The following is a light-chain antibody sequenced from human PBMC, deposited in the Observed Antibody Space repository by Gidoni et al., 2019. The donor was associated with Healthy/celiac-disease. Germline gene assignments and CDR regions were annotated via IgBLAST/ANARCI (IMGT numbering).Light chain of an antibody. V-gene: IGKV3-15*01. J-gene: IGKJ1*01. CDR3: QQYNNWPPVT. Sequence: EIVMPQSPATLSVSPGERATLSCTARQSVRSNLARYQQKPGQAPRLLIYGASTRATGIPARFSGSGSGTEFTLTISSLQSEDFAVYYCQQYNNWPPVTFGQGTKVEIK. CDR2: GAS. CDR1: QSVRSN.